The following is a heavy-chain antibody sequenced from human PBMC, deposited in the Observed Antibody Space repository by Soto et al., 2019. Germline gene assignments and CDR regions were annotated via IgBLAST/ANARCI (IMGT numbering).Heavy chain of an antibody. Sequence: GASVKVSCKASGYTFTSYGISWVRQAPGQGLEWMGWISAYNGNTNYAQKLQGRVTMTTDTSTSTAYMELRSLRSDDTAVYYCASDPTPLYYCPGSYYWFVLWGKGSLFTACS. D-gene: IGHD3-10*01. J-gene: IGHJ5*01. CDR2: ISAYNGNT. CDR1: GYTFTSYG. V-gene: IGHV1-18*01. CDR3: ASDPTPLYYCPGSYYWFVL.